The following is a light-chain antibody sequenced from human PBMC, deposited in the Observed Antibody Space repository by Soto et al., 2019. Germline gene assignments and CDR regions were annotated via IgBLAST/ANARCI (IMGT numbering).Light chain of an antibody. V-gene: IGKV1-39*01. CDR1: QSISSY. CDR2: AAS. J-gene: IGKJ4*01. Sequence: DIQMTQSPSSLSASVGDRVTITCRASQSISSYLNWYQQKPGKAPKLLIYAASSLQSGVPSRFSGSGSGTDFTLTISSLQPEDFATYYCQQSYSXPLTFGGGTKV. CDR3: QQSYSXPLT.